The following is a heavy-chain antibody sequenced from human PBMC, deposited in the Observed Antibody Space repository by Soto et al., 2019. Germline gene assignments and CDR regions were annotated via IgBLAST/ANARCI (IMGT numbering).Heavy chain of an antibody. CDR3: AKEDTSGRYSLAY. J-gene: IGHJ4*02. Sequence: GGSLRLSCEASGFTFSGYGMHWVRQAPGKGLEWVAVISYYGTNEYYEDSVKGRFTISRDNSKNTLYLQMNSLRIEDTAVYFCAKEDTSGRYSLAYWGQGSKVTVSS. D-gene: IGHD1-26*01. V-gene: IGHV3-30*18. CDR2: ISYYGTNE. CDR1: GFTFSGYG.